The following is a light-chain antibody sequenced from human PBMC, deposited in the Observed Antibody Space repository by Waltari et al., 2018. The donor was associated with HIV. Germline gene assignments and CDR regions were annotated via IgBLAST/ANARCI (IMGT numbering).Light chain of an antibody. V-gene: IGLV2-8*01. CDR1: SSDVGDYAF. Sequence: QSALSQPPSASGSLGQSVTISCTGTSSDVGDYAFVSWYQQHPGKAPKLLLSGVNMRPSRVPDRFSGSKSGNTGSLSVSVLQPEDEAEYHCTSDVETYNVRFGVGTKLTVL. CDR3: TSDVETYNVR. J-gene: IGLJ2*01. CDR2: GVN.